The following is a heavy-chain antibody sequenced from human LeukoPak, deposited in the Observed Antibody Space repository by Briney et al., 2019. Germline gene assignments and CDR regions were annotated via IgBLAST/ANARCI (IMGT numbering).Heavy chain of an antibody. D-gene: IGHD4-23*01. V-gene: IGHV4-30-4*01. Sequence: SETLSLTCTVSGGSISSGDYYWSWIRQPPGKGLEWIGYIYYSGSTNYNPSLKSRVTISVDTSKNQFSLKLSSVTAADTAVYYCARDRFGPPYGGNGWFDPWGQGTLVTVSS. CDR1: GGSISSGDYY. J-gene: IGHJ5*02. CDR2: IYYSGST. CDR3: ARDRFGPPYGGNGWFDP.